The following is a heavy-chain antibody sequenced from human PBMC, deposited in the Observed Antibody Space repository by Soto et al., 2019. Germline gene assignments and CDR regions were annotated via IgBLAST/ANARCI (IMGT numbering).Heavy chain of an antibody. D-gene: IGHD3-22*01. CDR3: ARMRSDYDSSCLDY. Sequence: ESGPTLVNPTETLTLTCTFSGFSLSTSGMRVSWIRQAPGKALEWLARIDSDEDRFYSTSLKTRLTISKDTSKNQVVLTMTKMDPVDTATYYCARMRSDYDSSCLDYWGQGFLVTVSS. J-gene: IGHJ4*02. CDR2: IDSDEDR. CDR1: GFSLSTSGMR. V-gene: IGHV2-70*04.